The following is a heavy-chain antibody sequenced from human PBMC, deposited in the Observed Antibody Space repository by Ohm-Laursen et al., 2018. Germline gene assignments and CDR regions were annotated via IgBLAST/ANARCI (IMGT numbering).Heavy chain of an antibody. V-gene: IGHV4-34*01. CDR3: ARGRLSQHYYYYGMDV. J-gene: IGHJ6*02. CDR1: GGSFSGYY. D-gene: IGHD3-16*02. CDR2: INHSGST. Sequence: SDTLSLTCAVYGGSFSGYYWSWIRQPPGKGLEWIGEINHSGSTNYNPSLKSRVTISVDTSKNQFSLKLSSVTAADTAVYYCARGRLSQHYYYYGMDVWGQGTTVTVSS.